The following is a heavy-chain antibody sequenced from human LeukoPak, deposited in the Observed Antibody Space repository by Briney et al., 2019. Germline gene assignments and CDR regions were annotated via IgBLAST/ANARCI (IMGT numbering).Heavy chain of an antibody. Sequence: PAGSLLLSCAASGLTFSSNSMNWFRQDPRKGLEWVAVIWYDGSNKYYADSVKGRFTISRDNSKNTLYLQVISLRAEDTAVYYCARGPSIAARYDAFDIWGQGTMVSVSS. D-gene: IGHD6-6*01. CDR2: IWYDGSNK. CDR1: GLTFSSNS. V-gene: IGHV3-33*01. CDR3: ARGPSIAARYDAFDI. J-gene: IGHJ3*02.